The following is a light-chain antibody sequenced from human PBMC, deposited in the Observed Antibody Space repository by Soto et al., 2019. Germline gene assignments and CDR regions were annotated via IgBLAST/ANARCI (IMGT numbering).Light chain of an antibody. CDR1: QGIGDT. J-gene: IGKJ4*01. V-gene: IGKV3-15*01. CDR3: QPYNNWPLT. CDR2: DTS. Sequence: EVVIRQSPATLSVFPGDGGTGSCRASQGIGDTLAWYQHKPGQTPRLLIYDTSTKATGVPTRFSGSRSGAEFTLTLNGLQSEYYAYYSCQPYNNWPLTVGGGTK.